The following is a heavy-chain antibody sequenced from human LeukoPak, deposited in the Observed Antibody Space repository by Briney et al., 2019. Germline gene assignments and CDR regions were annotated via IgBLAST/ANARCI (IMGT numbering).Heavy chain of an antibody. D-gene: IGHD5-18*01. J-gene: IGHJ6*02. Sequence: GGSLRLSCAASGFTFSSYGMHWVRQAPGKGLEWVAVIWYDGSNKYYADSVKGRFTISRDNSKNTLYLQMNSLRAEDTAVYYCAREIRGYSYGSYGMDVWGQGTTVTVSS. CDR2: IWYDGSNK. V-gene: IGHV3-33*01. CDR1: GFTFSSYG. CDR3: AREIRGYSYGSYGMDV.